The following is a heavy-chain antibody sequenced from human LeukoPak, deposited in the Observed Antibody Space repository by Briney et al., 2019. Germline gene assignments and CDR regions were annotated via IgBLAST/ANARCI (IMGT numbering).Heavy chain of an antibody. CDR2: MSYDGSXX. CDR3: AKDLQLALDY. CDR1: GXTFXTYX. Sequence: PGRSLRLSCAXSGXTFXTYXXXWXXXXXXXXLEWVTVMSYDGSXXYYADSVKGRFTXSRDNSKNTLYLQMNSLRADDTAVYYCAKDLQLALDYWGQGTLVTVSP. D-gene: IGHD6-13*01. J-gene: IGHJ4*02. V-gene: IGHV3-30*18.